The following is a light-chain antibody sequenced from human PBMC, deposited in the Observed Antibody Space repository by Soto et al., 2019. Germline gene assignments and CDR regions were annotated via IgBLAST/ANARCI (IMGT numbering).Light chain of an antibody. CDR1: QSVSSN. J-gene: IGKJ1*01. Sequence: EIVMTQSPATLSVVPGERATLSCRASQSVSSNLAWYQHKHGQXPRXXTYGASTRATGIPARFSGSGSGTEFTITISSLKPEDCEVDECQQYYNWPRTFGQGTKVDIK. CDR3: QQYYNWPRT. CDR2: GAS. V-gene: IGKV3-15*01.